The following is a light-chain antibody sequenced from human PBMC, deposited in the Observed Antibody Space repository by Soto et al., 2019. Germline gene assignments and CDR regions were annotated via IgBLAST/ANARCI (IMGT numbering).Light chain of an antibody. CDR3: QQYESSRT. CDR1: QSFSSNY. Sequence: EIVLTQSPGTLSLSPGERATLSCRASQSFSSNYLAWYQQKPGQAPRLIIYGASSRATGIPDRFSGSGSGTDFTLTISRLEPEDLAVYYCQQYESSRTCVQGTKVEIK. CDR2: GAS. V-gene: IGKV3-20*01. J-gene: IGKJ1*01.